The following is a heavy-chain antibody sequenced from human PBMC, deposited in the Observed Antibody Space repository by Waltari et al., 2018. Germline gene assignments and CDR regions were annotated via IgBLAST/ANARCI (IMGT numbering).Heavy chain of an antibody. CDR3: ARESVRDTVFDY. CDR1: GFTFSSYW. Sequence: EVQLVESGGGLVQPGGSLRLSCAASGFTFSSYWMSWVRQAPGKGLELLANIKQDGSEKYYVDSVKGRFTISRDNAKNSLYLQMNSLRAEDTAVYYCARESVRDTVFDYWGQGTLVTVSS. V-gene: IGHV3-7*01. J-gene: IGHJ4*02. CDR2: IKQDGSEK. D-gene: IGHD5-18*01.